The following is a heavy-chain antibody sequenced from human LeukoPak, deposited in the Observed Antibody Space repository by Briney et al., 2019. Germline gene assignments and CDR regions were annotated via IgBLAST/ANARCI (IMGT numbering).Heavy chain of an antibody. J-gene: IGHJ4*02. CDR3: ARSADGYIDY. V-gene: IGHV4-59*05. Sequence: PSETLSLTCTVSGGSISSYYWSWIRQPPGKGLEWIGSIYYSGSTYYNPSLKSRVTISVDTSKNQFSLKLSSVTAADTAVYYCARSADGYIDYWGQGTLVTVSS. CDR1: GGSISSYY. CDR2: IYYSGST. D-gene: IGHD6-13*01.